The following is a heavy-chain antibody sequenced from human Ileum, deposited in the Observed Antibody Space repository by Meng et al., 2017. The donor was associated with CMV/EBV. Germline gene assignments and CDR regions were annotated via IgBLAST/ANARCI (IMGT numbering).Heavy chain of an antibody. D-gene: IGHD1-14*01. J-gene: IGHJ3*01. Sequence: GESLKISCTASGFTFSDPFMDWVRQAPGKGLEWVGRVRNKAYSYTTEYVASVKGRFIISRDDSRSSLYLQMNNLENEDTADYYCARGGVNHAIDLWGQGTVVTVSS. CDR3: ARGGVNHAIDL. V-gene: IGHV3-72*01. CDR2: VRNKAYSYTT. CDR1: GFTFSDPF.